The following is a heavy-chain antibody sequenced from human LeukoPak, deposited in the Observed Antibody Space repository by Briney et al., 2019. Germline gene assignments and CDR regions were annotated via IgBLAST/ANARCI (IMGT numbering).Heavy chain of an antibody. CDR1: GDSVSSNSAA. V-gene: IGHV6-1*01. CDR3: ARHDQEGATNWFDP. CDR2: TYYKSQWYN. D-gene: IGHD3-16*01. Sequence: SQTLSLTCVISGDSVSSNSAAWNWIRQSPSRGLEWLGRTYYKSQWYNDYAVSVKSRITVNPDTSKNQFSLQLSSVTAADTAIYYCARHDQEGATNWFDPWGQGTLVTVSS. J-gene: IGHJ5*02.